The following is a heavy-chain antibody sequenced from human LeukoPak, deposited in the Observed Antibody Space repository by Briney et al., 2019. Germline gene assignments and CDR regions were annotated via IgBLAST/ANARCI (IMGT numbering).Heavy chain of an antibody. Sequence: GGSLRLSCAASGFTFSGSGMSWVRQAPGKGLEWISSSGDSDGSTYYADSLKGRFTISRDNSKNTLYLQMNNLRAEDTAVYYCAKGGCRGTCNPLAYWGQGALVTASP. CDR2: SGDSDGST. J-gene: IGHJ4*02. V-gene: IGHV3-23*01. D-gene: IGHD2-15*01. CDR3: AKGGCRGTCNPLAY. CDR1: GFTFSGSG.